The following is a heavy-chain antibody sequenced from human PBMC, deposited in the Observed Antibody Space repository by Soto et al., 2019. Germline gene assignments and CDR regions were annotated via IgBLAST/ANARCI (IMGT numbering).Heavy chain of an antibody. V-gene: IGHV3-23*01. CDR2: ISGSGGST. D-gene: IGHD3-10*01. CDR3: AKWKDGSGRFDY. CDR1: GFTFSSYA. J-gene: IGHJ4*02. Sequence: HPGGSLRLSCAASGFTFSSYAMSWVRQAPGKGLEWVSAISGSGGSTYYADSVKGRFTISRDNSKNTLYLQMNSLRAEDTAVYYCAKWKDGSGRFDYWGQGTLVTVSS.